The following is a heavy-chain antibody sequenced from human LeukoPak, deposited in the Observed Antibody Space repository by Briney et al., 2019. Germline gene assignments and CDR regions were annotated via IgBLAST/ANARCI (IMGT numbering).Heavy chain of an antibody. D-gene: IGHD3-10*01. J-gene: IGHJ4*02. CDR2: ISGDGGST. CDR1: AFTFDDYA. Sequence: PGGSLRLSCVVSAFTFDDYAMHWVRQAPGKGLEWVSLISGDGGSTYYADSVKGRFTISRDNSKNSLYLQMNSLRTEDTALYYCAKDIGEQWFFDYWGQGTLVTVSS. CDR3: AKDIGEQWFFDY. V-gene: IGHV3-43*02.